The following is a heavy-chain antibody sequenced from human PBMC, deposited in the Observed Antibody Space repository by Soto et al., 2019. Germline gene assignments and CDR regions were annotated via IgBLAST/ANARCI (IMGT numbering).Heavy chain of an antibody. CDR1: GFTFSSYA. Sequence: QVQLVESGGGVVQPGRSLRLSCAASGFTFSSYAMHWVRQAPGKGLEWVAVISYDGSNKYYADSVKGRFTISRDNSKNTLYLQMNSLRAEDTAVYYCARDGASYGPYYYGMDVWGQGTTVTVSS. D-gene: IGHD5-18*01. CDR2: ISYDGSNK. J-gene: IGHJ6*02. V-gene: IGHV3-30-3*01. CDR3: ARDGASYGPYYYGMDV.